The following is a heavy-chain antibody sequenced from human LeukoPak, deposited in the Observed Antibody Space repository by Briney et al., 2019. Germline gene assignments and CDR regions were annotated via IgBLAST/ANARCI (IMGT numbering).Heavy chain of an antibody. CDR3: ARSRWLQLGGDY. CDR1: GFTFSIYS. CDR2: IKQDGSEK. V-gene: IGHV3-7*01. Sequence: GGSLRLSCAAPGFTFSIYSMSWVRQAPGKGLEWVASIKQDGSEKYYVDSVKGRFTISRDNAKNSLYLQMNSLRAEDTALYYCARSRWLQLGGDYWGQGTLVTVSS. D-gene: IGHD5-24*01. J-gene: IGHJ4*02.